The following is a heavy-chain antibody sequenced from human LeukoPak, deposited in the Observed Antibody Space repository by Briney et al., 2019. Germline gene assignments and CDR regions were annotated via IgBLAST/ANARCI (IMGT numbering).Heavy chain of an antibody. V-gene: IGHV1-2*02. CDR1: GYTFTDYY. CDR2: INPDSGGT. D-gene: IGHD1-14*01. J-gene: IGHJ4*02. CDR3: ARAPAPIKYNMDY. Sequence: GASVKVSCKASGYTFTDYYMHWVRQAPGQRREWMGWINPDSGGTNYAQNFQGRVTMTRDTSISTVYMELSRLTSDDTAVYYCARAPAPIKYNMDYWGQGTLVTVSS.